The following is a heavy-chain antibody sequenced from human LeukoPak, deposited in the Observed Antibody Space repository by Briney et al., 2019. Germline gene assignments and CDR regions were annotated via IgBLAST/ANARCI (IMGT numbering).Heavy chain of an antibody. CDR3: AREPPSSWQQLVRYY. Sequence: PSETLSLTCAVYGGSFSGYYWSWIRQPPGKGLEWIGEINHSGSTNYNPSLKSRVTISVDTSKNQFSLKMSSVTAADTAVYYCAREPPSSWQQLVRYYWGQGTLVTVSS. CDR2: INHSGST. D-gene: IGHD6-13*01. J-gene: IGHJ4*02. V-gene: IGHV4-34*01. CDR1: GGSFSGYY.